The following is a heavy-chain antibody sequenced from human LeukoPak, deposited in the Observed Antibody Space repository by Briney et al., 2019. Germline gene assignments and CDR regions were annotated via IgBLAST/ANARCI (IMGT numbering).Heavy chain of an antibody. CDR1: GGSISSGSYY. V-gene: IGHV4-61*02. J-gene: IGHJ4*02. CDR2: IYTSGST. CDR3: ARVGDSSGPTPFYYFDY. D-gene: IGHD3-22*01. Sequence: SETLSLTCTVSGGSISSGSYYWSWIRQPAGKGLEWIGRIYTSGSTNYNPSLKSRVTISVDTSKNQFSLKLSSVTAADTAVYYCARVGDSSGPTPFYYFDYWGQGTLVTVSS.